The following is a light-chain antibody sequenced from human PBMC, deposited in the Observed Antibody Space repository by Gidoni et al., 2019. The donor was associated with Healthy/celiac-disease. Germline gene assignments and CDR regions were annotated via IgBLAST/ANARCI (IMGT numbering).Light chain of an antibody. CDR2: EVS. CDR3: SSYTSSSTGV. Sequence: QSALTQPASVSRSPGQSITISCTGTSSDVGGYNYVSLYQQHPGKAPKLMIYEVSNRPSGVSYRFSGSKSVNTASLTISGLQAEDEADYYCSSYTSSSTGVFGGGTKLTVL. CDR1: SSDVGGYNY. J-gene: IGLJ3*02. V-gene: IGLV2-14*01.